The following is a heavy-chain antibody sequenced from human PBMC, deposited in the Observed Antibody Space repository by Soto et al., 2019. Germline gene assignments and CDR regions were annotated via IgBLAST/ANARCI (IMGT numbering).Heavy chain of an antibody. V-gene: IGHV3-49*04. CDR2: ITSETLGGTI. Sequence: GGSLRLSCAVSGFTFGDPGMSWVRQAPGKGLEWVGFITSETLGGTIDYAASVKGRFVISRDDSKGIAYLHMNSLKTQDTATYFCAKDGYNYYEFWGRGTLVTASS. CDR3: AKDGYNYYEF. J-gene: IGHJ4*02. CDR1: GFTFGDPG. D-gene: IGHD5-12*01.